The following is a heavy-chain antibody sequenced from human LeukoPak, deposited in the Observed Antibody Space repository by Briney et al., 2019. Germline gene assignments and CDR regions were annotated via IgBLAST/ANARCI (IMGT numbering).Heavy chain of an antibody. D-gene: IGHD6-13*01. V-gene: IGHV3-53*01. CDR2: IYSDGTT. CDR3: ASYSSSWRALDY. CDR1: RFAVSSNF. Sequence: GGSLRLSCAASRFAVSSNFMSWVRQAPGKGLEWVSTIYSDGTTYYADSVKGRFTISRHNSKNTLYLQMNSLRAEDTAVYYCASYSSSWRALDYWGQGTLVTVSS. J-gene: IGHJ4*02.